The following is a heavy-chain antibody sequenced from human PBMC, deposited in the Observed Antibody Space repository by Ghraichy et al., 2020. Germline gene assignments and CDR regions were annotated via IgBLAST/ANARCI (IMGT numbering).Heavy chain of an antibody. Sequence: GGSLRLSCAASGFTFSSYAMSWVRQAPGKGLEWVSAISGSGGSTYYADSVKGRFTISRDNSKNTLYLQMNSLRAEDTAVYYCAKDQGPYYYDSTGEENWFDPWGQGTLVTVSS. J-gene: IGHJ5*02. D-gene: IGHD3-22*01. CDR1: GFTFSSYA. CDR2: ISGSGGST. V-gene: IGHV3-23*01. CDR3: AKDQGPYYYDSTGEENWFDP.